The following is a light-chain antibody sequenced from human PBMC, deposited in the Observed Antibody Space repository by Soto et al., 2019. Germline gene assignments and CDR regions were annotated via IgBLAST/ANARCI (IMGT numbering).Light chain of an antibody. V-gene: IGKV3-20*01. J-gene: IGKJ2*01. CDR3: RQYGSSPSYT. Sequence: EIVLTQSPGTLSLSPGERATLSCRSSESDSSSSYLAWYQQKPGQAPRLLIYGASSRATGIPDRFSGSGSATDFTLTISRREPEDFAVYYCRQYGSSPSYTFGQGTKLEIK. CDR1: ESDSSSSY. CDR2: GAS.